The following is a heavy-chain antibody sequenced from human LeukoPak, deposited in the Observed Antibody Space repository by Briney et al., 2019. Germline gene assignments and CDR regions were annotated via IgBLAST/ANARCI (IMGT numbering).Heavy chain of an antibody. Sequence: GASVKVSCKASGGTFSSYAISWVRQAPGQGLEWMGGIIPIFGTANYAQKFQGRVTITADESTSTAHMELSSLRSEDTAVYYCARPSIAYCGGDCSYGMDVWGQGTTVTVSS. J-gene: IGHJ6*02. CDR2: IIPIFGTA. V-gene: IGHV1-69*13. CDR3: ARPSIAYCGGDCSYGMDV. D-gene: IGHD2-21*02. CDR1: GGTFSSYA.